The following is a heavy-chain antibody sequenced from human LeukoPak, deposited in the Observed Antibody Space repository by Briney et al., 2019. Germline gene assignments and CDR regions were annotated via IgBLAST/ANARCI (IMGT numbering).Heavy chain of an antibody. CDR2: INHSGST. CDR3: ARGHTYYYDSSGPDY. CDR1: GGSFSGYY. D-gene: IGHD3-22*01. J-gene: IGHJ4*02. Sequence: PSETLSLTCAVYGGSFSGYYWSWIRQPPGKGLEWIGEINHSGSTNYNPSLKSRVTIPVDTSKNQFSLKLSSVTAADTAVYYCARGHTYYYDSSGPDYWGQGTLVTVSS. V-gene: IGHV4-34*01.